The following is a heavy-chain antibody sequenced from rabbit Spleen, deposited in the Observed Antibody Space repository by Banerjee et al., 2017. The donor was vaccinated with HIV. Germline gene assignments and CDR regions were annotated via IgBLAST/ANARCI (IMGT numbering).Heavy chain of an antibody. J-gene: IGHJ4*01. CDR3: ARDLSNSDSTCPFNL. CDR1: GIDFSTYYY. Sequence: QEQLVESGGGLVQPGGSLKLSCKASGIDFSTYYYMCWVRQAPGKGLEWIACISYRSSAYYASWVNGRFTISRSTSLNTVTLQMTSLTAADTATYFCARDLSNSDSTCPFNLWGQGTLVTVS. V-gene: IGHV1S43*01. D-gene: IGHD7-1*01. CDR2: ISYRSSA.